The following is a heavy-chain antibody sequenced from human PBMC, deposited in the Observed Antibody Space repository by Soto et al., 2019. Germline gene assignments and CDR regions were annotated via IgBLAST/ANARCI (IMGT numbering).Heavy chain of an antibody. CDR2: IIPIFGTA. J-gene: IGHJ4*02. Sequence: GSSAKVSCNASGGTFSSYAISWVRQAPGQGLEWMGGIIPIFGTANYAQKFQGRVTITADESTSPAYMELSSLRSEYTAGYYCGSRRRRGLGGATILDYWRQGSLVTV. CDR3: GSRRRRGLGGATILDY. CDR1: GGTFSSYA. V-gene: IGHV1-69*13. D-gene: IGHD1-26*01.